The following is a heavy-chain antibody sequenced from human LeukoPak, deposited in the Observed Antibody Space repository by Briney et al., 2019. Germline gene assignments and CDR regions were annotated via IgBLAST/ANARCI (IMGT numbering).Heavy chain of an antibody. Sequence: GGSLRLSCAASGFTFSSYGMHWVRQAPGKGLEWVAVISYDGSNKYYADSVKGRFTISRDNSKHTLYLQMNSLRAEDTAVYYCAKDHIVVVVAATPDYWGQGTLVTVSS. J-gene: IGHJ4*02. V-gene: IGHV3-30*18. CDR2: ISYDGSNK. CDR1: GFTFSSYG. D-gene: IGHD2-15*01. CDR3: AKDHIVVVVAATPDY.